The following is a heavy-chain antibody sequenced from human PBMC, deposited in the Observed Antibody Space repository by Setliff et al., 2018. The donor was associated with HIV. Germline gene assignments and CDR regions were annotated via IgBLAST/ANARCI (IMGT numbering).Heavy chain of an antibody. D-gene: IGHD3-10*01. V-gene: IGHV4-4*07. CDR3: ARDWVTRSNYYGSGSPWYFDF. J-gene: IGHJ2*01. Sequence: SETLSLTCTVSGDSIGDYYWNWVRQPAGKGLEWIGRVYASAYSNYNPSLKSRVTMSVDTSQNQFSLKLRSVNAADTAVYYCARDWVTRSNYYGSGSPWYFDFWGRGILVTSPQ. CDR1: GDSIGDYY. CDR2: VYASAYS.